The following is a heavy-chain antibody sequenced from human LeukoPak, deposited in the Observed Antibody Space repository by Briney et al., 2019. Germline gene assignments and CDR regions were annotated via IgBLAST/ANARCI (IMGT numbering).Heavy chain of an antibody. CDR1: GFTFSSYA. V-gene: IGHV3-30-3*01. CDR2: ISYDGSNK. D-gene: IGHD4-23*01. Sequence: GGSLRLSCAASGFTFSSYAMHWVRQAPGKGLEWVAVISYDGSNKYYADSVKGRFTISRDNSKNTLYLQMNSLRAEDTAVYYCSRDALDYGGNPVPYYYYYMDVWGKGTTVTVSS. CDR3: SRDALDYGGNPVPYYYYYMDV. J-gene: IGHJ6*03.